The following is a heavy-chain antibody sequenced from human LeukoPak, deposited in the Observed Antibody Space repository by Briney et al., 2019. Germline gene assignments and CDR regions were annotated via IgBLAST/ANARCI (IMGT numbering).Heavy chain of an antibody. J-gene: IGHJ5*02. CDR3: ARAPQRGGKSNWFDP. D-gene: IGHD4-23*01. CDR1: GGSISTYY. Sequence: SETLSLTCTVSGGSISTYYWSWIRQPPGKGLEWIGYIYYSGSTSYNPSLKSRVTISVDTSKNQFSLKLSSVTAADTAVYYCARAPQRGGKSNWFDPWGQGTLVTVSS. CDR2: IYYSGST. V-gene: IGHV4-59*08.